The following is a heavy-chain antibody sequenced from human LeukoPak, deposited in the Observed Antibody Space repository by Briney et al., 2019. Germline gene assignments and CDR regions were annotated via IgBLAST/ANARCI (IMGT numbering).Heavy chain of an antibody. Sequence: TGGSVRLSCVVSGFTFSNYAMNWVRQAPGKGMEWVSAMSGSGDRSYYADSVKRRFTIFRDNSKNTVYLQMHSLRAEDTAIYYSARDKRWPFNSNSYGWFDCSGQGTLVTVSS. J-gene: IGHJ5*01. CDR2: MSGSGDRS. D-gene: IGHD4-17*01. CDR1: GFTFSNYA. V-gene: IGHV3-23*01. CDR3: ARDKRWPFNSNSYGWFDC.